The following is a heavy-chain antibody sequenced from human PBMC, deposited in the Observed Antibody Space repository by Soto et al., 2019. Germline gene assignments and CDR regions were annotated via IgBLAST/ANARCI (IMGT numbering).Heavy chain of an antibody. Sequence: QVPLVQSGAEVKNSGSSVKVSCKASGGTSSNFVITWVRQVPGQGLEWLGGILPMFGAIKYAQKFQDRLTITADRSKNTASMELGSLRSEDTAVYYCARPKRSGYDRGDSYYHTMDVWGHGTTVTVS. CDR3: ARPKRSGYDRGDSYYHTMDV. CDR2: ILPMFGAI. D-gene: IGHD3-22*01. V-gene: IGHV1-69*06. CDR1: GGTSSNFV. J-gene: IGHJ6*02.